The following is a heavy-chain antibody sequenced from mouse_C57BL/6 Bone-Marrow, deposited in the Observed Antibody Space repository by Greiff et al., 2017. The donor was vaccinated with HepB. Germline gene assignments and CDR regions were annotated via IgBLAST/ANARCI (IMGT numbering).Heavy chain of an antibody. CDR2: INYDGSST. J-gene: IGHJ2*01. Sequence: EVHLVESEGGLVQPGSSMKLSCTASGFTFSDYYMAWVRQVQEKGLEWVANINYDGSSTYYLDSLKSRFIISKDNAKNILYLQMSSLKSEDTASYYCARGTGVYCFDYWGQGTTLTVSS. D-gene: IGHD1-1*02. V-gene: IGHV5-16*01. CDR3: ARGTGVYCFDY. CDR1: GFTFSDYY.